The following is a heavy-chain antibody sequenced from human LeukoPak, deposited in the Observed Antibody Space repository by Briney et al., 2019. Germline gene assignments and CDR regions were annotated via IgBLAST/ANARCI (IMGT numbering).Heavy chain of an antibody. Sequence: GASVKVSCKASGYIFTTYDIGWVRQATGQGLEWMGWLNPNSGNAGYAQKFQGRVTISRNTSISTAYMELSSLRSGDTAIYYCARRKFLGWFDPWGQGTLVTVSS. CDR3: ARRKFLGWFDP. CDR1: GYIFTTYD. J-gene: IGHJ5*02. D-gene: IGHD7-27*01. V-gene: IGHV1-8*03. CDR2: LNPNSGNA.